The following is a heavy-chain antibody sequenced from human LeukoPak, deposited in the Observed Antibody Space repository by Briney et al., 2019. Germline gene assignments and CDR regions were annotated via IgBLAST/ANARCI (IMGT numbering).Heavy chain of an antibody. CDR3: AKDGGLWVSAHWGDS. V-gene: IGHV3-23*01. CDR2: ITTGDGNT. J-gene: IGHJ4*02. CDR1: GFTFRSYA. Sequence: GGSLRLSCAASGFTFRSYAMSWVRQAPGTGLKWVSTITTGDGNTYYADSVKGRFTVSRDDSKNTLYLQMNSLRAEDTAVYYCAKDGGLWVSAHWGDSWGRGTLVTVSS. D-gene: IGHD7-27*01.